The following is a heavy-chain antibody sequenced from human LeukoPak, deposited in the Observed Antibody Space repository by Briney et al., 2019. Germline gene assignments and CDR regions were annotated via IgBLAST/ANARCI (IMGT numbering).Heavy chain of an antibody. J-gene: IGHJ5*02. CDR3: ARDRGPYVGIANNWFDL. CDR1: GFTFRLYA. Sequence: GGSLRLSCAASGFTFRLYAMNWVRQAPGKGPEWVSAIGGTGDNTYYADSVRGRFTISRDNSKTTLYLQMNSLRAEDTAMYYFARDRGPYVGIANNWFDLLGQGTLVTVFS. CDR2: IGGTGDNT. V-gene: IGHV3-23*01. D-gene: IGHD3-16*01.